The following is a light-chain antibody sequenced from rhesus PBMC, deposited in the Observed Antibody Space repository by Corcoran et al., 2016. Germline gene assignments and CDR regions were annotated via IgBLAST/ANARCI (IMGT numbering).Light chain of an antibody. CDR1: QSGTST. CDR2: DAS. Sequence: EIVMTQSPATLSLSPGERATLSCRASQSGTSTLAWYQQKPGQAPRLLIYDASSKATGIPERFSGSGSETDFTLTLSSLEPEDVAVYYCLQHSNWPLTFGGGTKVELK. V-gene: IGKV3-24*01. CDR3: LQHSNWPLT. J-gene: IGKJ4*01.